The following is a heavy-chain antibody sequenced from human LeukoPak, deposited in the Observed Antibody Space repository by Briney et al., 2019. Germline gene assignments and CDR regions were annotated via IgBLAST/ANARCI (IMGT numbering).Heavy chain of an antibody. Sequence: KSSETLSLTCAVYGGSFSGYYWSWIRQPPGKGLEWIGEINHSGSTNYNPSLKSRVTISVDTSKNQFSLKLSSVTAADTAVYYCARGHLVSDFWSGYSTYYYYYMDVWGKGTTVTVSS. CDR1: GGSFSGYY. CDR3: ARGHLVSDFWSGYSTYYYYYMDV. CDR2: INHSGST. V-gene: IGHV4-34*01. D-gene: IGHD3-3*01. J-gene: IGHJ6*03.